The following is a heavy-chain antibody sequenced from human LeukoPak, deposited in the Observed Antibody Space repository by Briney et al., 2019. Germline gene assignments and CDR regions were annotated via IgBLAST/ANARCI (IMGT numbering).Heavy chain of an antibody. V-gene: IGHV4-4*07. D-gene: IGHD3-16*01. CDR3: ARGDRYGYYFDY. J-gene: IGHJ4*02. CDR2: INTSGST. CDR1: GDSISSYY. Sequence: SETLSLTCTVSGDSISSYYWSWIRQPAGKGVEWIGRINTSGSTKYNPSLKSRVTMSVDTSKNQFSLKVSSVTAADTAVYYCARGDRYGYYFDYWGQGTLVTVSS.